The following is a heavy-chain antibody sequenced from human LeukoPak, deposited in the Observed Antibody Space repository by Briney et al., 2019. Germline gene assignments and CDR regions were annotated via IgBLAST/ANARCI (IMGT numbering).Heavy chain of an antibody. CDR3: ARVTNYYYYMDV. Sequence: SETLSLTCTVSGGSISSYHWSWIRQPAGKGLEWIGRIYTSGSTNYNPSLKSRVTMSVDTSKNQFSLKLSSVTAADTTVYYCARVTNYYYYMDVWGKGTTVTVSS. V-gene: IGHV4-4*07. CDR1: GGSISSYH. CDR2: IYTSGST. J-gene: IGHJ6*03.